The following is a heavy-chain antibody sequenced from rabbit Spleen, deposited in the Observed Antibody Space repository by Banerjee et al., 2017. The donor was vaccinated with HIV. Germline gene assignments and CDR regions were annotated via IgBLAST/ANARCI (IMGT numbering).Heavy chain of an antibody. J-gene: IGHJ4*01. CDR3: ARGSATMTMVITGYYLNL. Sequence: EQLEESGGGLVKPEGSLTLTCKASGVSLNDKDVMCWVRQAPGKGLEWIACINIVTAKSVYASWAKGRFTMSRTSSTTVTLQMTSLTAADTATYFCARGSATMTMVITGYYLNLWGQGTLVTVS. V-gene: IGHV1S45*01. CDR1: GVSLNDKDV. D-gene: IGHD2-1*01. CDR2: INIVTAKS.